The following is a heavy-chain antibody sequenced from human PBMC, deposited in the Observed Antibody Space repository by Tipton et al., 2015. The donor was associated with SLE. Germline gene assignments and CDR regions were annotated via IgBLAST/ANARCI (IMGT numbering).Heavy chain of an antibody. CDR1: GFTFSSYW. J-gene: IGHJ4*02. CDR3: ARKACSGHNCYSDC. Sequence: SLRLSCVASGFTFSSYWMSWVRQSPGKGLEWVANIKQDGSEKYYVDSVKGRFTISRDNAKNSLYLQMSSLRAEDTAVSFCARKACSGHNCYSDCWGQGPLVAVSS. V-gene: IGHV3-7*01. D-gene: IGHD2-2*01. CDR2: IKQDGSEK.